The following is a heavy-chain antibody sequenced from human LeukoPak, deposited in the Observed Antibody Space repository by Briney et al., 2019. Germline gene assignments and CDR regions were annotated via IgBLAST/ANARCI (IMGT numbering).Heavy chain of an antibody. CDR2: IYRSGST. D-gene: IGHD5-12*01. CDR3: ARARGGYGGAYYYYYMDV. J-gene: IGHJ6*03. Sequence: SETLSLTCTVSGYSINSGYYWVWIRQPPGKGLEWIGSIYRSGSTNYNPSLKSRVTISVDTSKNQFSLKLSSVTAADTAVYYCARARGGYGGAYYYYYMDVWGKGTTVTISS. CDR1: GYSINSGYY. V-gene: IGHV4-38-2*02.